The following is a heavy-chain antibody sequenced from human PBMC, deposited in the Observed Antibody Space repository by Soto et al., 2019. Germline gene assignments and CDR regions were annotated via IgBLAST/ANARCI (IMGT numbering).Heavy chain of an antibody. D-gene: IGHD3-10*01. CDR1: GFTFSSYW. Sequence: LRLSCAASGFTFSSYWMSWVRQAPGKGLEWVANIKQDGSEKYYVDSVKGRFTISRDNAKNSLYLQMNSLRAEDTAVYYCARDSPYYYGSGSLGFSYFDYWGQGTLVTSPQ. CDR3: ARDSPYYYGSGSLGFSYFDY. J-gene: IGHJ4*02. CDR2: IKQDGSEK. V-gene: IGHV3-7*01.